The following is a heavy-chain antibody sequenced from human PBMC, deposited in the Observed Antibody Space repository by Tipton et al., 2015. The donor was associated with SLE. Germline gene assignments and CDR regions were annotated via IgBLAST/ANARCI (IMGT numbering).Heavy chain of an antibody. V-gene: IGHV3-30*02. Sequence: SLRLSCAASGFTFSSYGMHWVRQAPGKGLEWVAFIRYDGSNKYYADSVKGRFTISRDNSKNTLYLQMNSLRAEDTAVYYCAKDTNDSGSYHDAFDIWGQGTMVTVSS. CDR3: AKDTNDSGSYHDAFDI. CDR1: GFTFSSYG. J-gene: IGHJ3*02. D-gene: IGHD1-26*01. CDR2: IRYDGSNK.